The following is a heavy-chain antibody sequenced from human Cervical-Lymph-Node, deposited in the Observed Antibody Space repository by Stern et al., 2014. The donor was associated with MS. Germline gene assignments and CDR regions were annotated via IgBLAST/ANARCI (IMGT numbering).Heavy chain of an antibody. D-gene: IGHD5-24*01. CDR2: ISAYNGNT. CDR3: ASGSLEGFDP. V-gene: IGHV1-18*01. J-gene: IGHJ5*02. Sequence: QVQLGQSGAEVKKPGASVKVSCKASGYTFTSLGISWVRQAPGQGLEWMGWISAYNGNTSYAQKFQGRVTLTIDTSTSTAYMELRSLTSDDTAAYYCASGSLEGFDPWGQGTLVTVSS. CDR1: GYTFTSLG.